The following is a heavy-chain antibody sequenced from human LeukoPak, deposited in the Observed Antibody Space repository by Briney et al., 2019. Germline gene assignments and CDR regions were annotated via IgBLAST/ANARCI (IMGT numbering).Heavy chain of an antibody. J-gene: IGHJ5*02. D-gene: IGHD6-19*01. CDR2: INPNSGGT. V-gene: IGHV1-2*04. Sequence: GASVKVSCKASGYTFTGYYMHWVRQAPGQGLEWMGWINPNSGGTNYAQKFQGWVTMTRDTSISTAYMELGRLRSDDTAVYYCASAVAGTDWFDPWGQGTLATVSS. CDR3: ASAVAGTDWFDP. CDR1: GYTFTGYY.